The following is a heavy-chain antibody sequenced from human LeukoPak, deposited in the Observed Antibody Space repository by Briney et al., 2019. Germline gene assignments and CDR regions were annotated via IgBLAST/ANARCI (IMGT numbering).Heavy chain of an antibody. V-gene: IGHV4-4*07. Sequence: PSETLSLTCTVYGGSLSSYYWSWIRQPAGKGLEWIGRIYTSGSTNYNPSLKSRVTMSVDTSKNQFSLKLSSVTAADTAVYYCARNIRFLEWLFGWFDPWGQGTLVTVSS. CDR3: ARNIRFLEWLFGWFDP. D-gene: IGHD3-3*01. CDR2: IYTSGST. CDR1: GGSLSSYY. J-gene: IGHJ5*02.